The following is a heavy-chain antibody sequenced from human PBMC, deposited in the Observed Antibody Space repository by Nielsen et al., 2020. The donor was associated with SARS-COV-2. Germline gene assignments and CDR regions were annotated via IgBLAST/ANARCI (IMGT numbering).Heavy chain of an antibody. CDR3: ARPPTERFGGLDP. J-gene: IGHJ5*02. Sequence: GESLKISCAASRFTFSNYGMHWVRQAPGKGLEWVAVISYDGSNRYYADSVKGRFTISRDNSKNTLYLQMNSLRAEDTAVYYCARPPTERFGGLDPWGQGTLVTVSS. CDR1: RFTFSNYG. D-gene: IGHD3-10*01. V-gene: IGHV3-30*03. CDR2: ISYDGSNR.